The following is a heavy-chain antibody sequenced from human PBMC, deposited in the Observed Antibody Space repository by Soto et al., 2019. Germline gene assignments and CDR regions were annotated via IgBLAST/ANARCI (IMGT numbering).Heavy chain of an antibody. D-gene: IGHD4-17*01. Sequence: GSLRLSCAASGFSLSSYAMHWVRQAPGKGLEWVAVISYDGSNKYYADSVKGRFTISRDNSEKTLYLQMNSLRADDTAVYYCAREGAVTTDYYYYGMDVWGQGTTVTVSS. V-gene: IGHV3-30-3*01. CDR2: ISYDGSNK. CDR1: GFSLSSYA. J-gene: IGHJ6*02. CDR3: AREGAVTTDYYYYGMDV.